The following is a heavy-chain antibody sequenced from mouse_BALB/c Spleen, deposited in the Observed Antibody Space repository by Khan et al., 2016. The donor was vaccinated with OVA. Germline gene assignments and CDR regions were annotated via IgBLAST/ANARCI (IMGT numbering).Heavy chain of an antibody. CDR3: AYGYAWAMDY. J-gene: IGHJ4*01. D-gene: IGHD2-2*01. CDR2: ISTYNGDT. V-gene: IGHV1S137*01. CDR1: GYTFTDYA. Sequence: QVQLQQSGPEVVRPGVSVKISCKGSGYTFTDYAMHWVKQSHAKSLEWIGVISTYNGDTNYNQKFKGKATMTVDKSSSTVYMELVRLTSEDYAIYYFAYGYAWAMDYWGQGTSVTVSS.